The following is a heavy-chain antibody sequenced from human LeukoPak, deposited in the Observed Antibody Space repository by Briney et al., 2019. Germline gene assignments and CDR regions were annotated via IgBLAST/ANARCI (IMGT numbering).Heavy chain of an antibody. CDR2: ISYSGST. CDR1: GGSISSDDYY. D-gene: IGHD1-26*01. Sequence: ASETLSLTCTVSGGSISSDDYYWSWIRQPPGKGLEWIGYISYSGSTYYNPSLKSRLTISVDTSKNQFSLKLSSVTAADTAVYYCARAADWWDQSFDYWGQGTLVTVSS. V-gene: IGHV4-30-4*02. CDR3: ARAADWWDQSFDY. J-gene: IGHJ4*02.